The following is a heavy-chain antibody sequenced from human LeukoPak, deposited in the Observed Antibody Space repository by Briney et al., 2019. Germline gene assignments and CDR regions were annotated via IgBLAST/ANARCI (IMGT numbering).Heavy chain of an antibody. CDR3: AKIVVIPGSDYFDS. Sequence: GGSLRLSCAAPGFAVSNSRMTWVRQAPGKGLEWLSIIYSDDSTYYPDSVKGRFTIYRDNSKNTVYLQLNSLRAEDTAVYYCAKIVVIPGSDYFDSWGQGTLVTVSS. V-gene: IGHV3-53*01. CDR1: GFAVSNSR. D-gene: IGHD3-22*01. J-gene: IGHJ4*02. CDR2: IYSDDST.